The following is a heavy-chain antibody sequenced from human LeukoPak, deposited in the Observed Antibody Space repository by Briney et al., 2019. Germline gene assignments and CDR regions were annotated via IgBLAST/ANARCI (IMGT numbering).Heavy chain of an antibody. CDR3: GKDITPGGMDV. V-gene: IGHV3-9*01. J-gene: IGHJ6*02. CDR1: GLTLDYYA. CDR2: FSLDTEKI. Sequence: PGGSLRLSCVASGLTLDYYAMHWVRHARGKGVEGGAGFSLDTEKIKYADSVKGRFNVSRDNAKNSLYLQMNSLRPEDTAVYYCGKDITPGGMDVWGQGTTVTVSS. D-gene: IGHD2-15*01.